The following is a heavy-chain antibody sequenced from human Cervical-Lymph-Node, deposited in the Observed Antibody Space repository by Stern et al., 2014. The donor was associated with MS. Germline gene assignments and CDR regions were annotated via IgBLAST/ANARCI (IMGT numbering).Heavy chain of an antibody. Sequence: QVQLQESGPRLVRPSETLSLTCTVSGGSISSGSYYWGWIRQPPGKGLEWIGTISFTGSTYYTPSLTSRAAGSVDTSTNHFSLMLSSVTAADTAVYYCARQKRGSYSTGWSYFDYWGQGTLVTVSS. CDR2: ISFTGST. CDR3: ARQKRGSYSTGWSYFDY. CDR1: GGSISSGSYY. D-gene: IGHD6-19*01. V-gene: IGHV4-39*01. J-gene: IGHJ4*02.